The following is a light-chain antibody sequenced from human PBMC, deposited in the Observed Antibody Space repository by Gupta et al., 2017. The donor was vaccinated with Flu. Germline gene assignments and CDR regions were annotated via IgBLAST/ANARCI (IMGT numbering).Light chain of an antibody. CDR3: MRCTHPWT. V-gene: IGKV2-30*01. Sequence: DVVLTQSPLSLLVTLGKQAPISCRSSQSFVYKNGITYMNCFQQRPGQSPRRLICEVSNRDSVVPDILSGSASCTDFTLKISMVQAEDVGVYYCMRCTHPWTFGQGTRLEI. CDR2: EVS. CDR1: QSFVYKNGITY. J-gene: IGKJ2*02.